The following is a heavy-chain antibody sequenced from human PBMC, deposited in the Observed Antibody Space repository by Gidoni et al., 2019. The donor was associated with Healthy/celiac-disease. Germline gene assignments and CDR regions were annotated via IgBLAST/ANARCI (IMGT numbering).Heavy chain of an antibody. CDR2: IYYSGST. CDR1: AGSISISSYY. J-gene: IGHJ4*02. CDR3: ARLEESYYGSGRLNYYFDY. Sequence: QLQLRESGPGRVKPSGTLSLTCTVSAGSISISSYYWGWIRQPPGKGLEWIGSIYYSGSTYYNPSLKSRVTISVDTSKNQFSLKLSSVTAADTAVYYCARLEESYYGSGRLNYYFDYWGQGTLVTVSS. V-gene: IGHV4-39*01. D-gene: IGHD3-10*01.